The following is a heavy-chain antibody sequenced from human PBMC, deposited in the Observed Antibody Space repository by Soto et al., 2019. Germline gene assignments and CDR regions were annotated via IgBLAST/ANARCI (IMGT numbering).Heavy chain of an antibody. D-gene: IGHD5-12*01. CDR1: GGSISSSSYY. J-gene: IGHJ6*02. Sequence: SETLSLTCTVSGGSISSSSYYWGWIRQPPGKGLEWIGSIYYSGSTYYNPSLQRRVPISLDTSKNQFSLKLSSVTAADTAVYYCARPAATTLYGMDVWGQGTTVTVSS. CDR2: IYYSGST. V-gene: IGHV4-39*01. CDR3: ARPAATTLYGMDV.